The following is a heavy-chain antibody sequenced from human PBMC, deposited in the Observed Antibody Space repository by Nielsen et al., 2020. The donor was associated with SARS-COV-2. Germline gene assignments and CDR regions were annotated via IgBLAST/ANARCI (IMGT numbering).Heavy chain of an antibody. CDR2: INPSGGST. D-gene: IGHD3-22*01. CDR3: AADSLGYYYDSSGYYYYGMDV. V-gene: IGHV1-46*01. CDR1: GYTFTSYY. J-gene: IGHJ6*02. Sequence: ASVKVSCKASGYTFTSYYMHWVRQAPGQGLEWMGIINPSGGSTSYAQKFQGRVTITRDMSTSTAYMELSSLRSEDTAVYYCAADSLGYYYDSSGYYYYGMDVWGQGTTVTVSS.